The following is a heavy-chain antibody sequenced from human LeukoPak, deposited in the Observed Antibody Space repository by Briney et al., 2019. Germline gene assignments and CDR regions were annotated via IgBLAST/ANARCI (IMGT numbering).Heavy chain of an antibody. Sequence: GGSLRLSCAASGFTFSSYGMHWVRQAPGKGLEWVAFIRYDGSNKYYADSVKGRFTISRDNSKNTLYLQMNSLRAEDTAVYYCAKDRSDFWSGYAVDYWGQGTLDTVSS. CDR1: GFTFSSYG. V-gene: IGHV3-30*02. CDR3: AKDRSDFWSGYAVDY. CDR2: IRYDGSNK. D-gene: IGHD3-3*01. J-gene: IGHJ4*02.